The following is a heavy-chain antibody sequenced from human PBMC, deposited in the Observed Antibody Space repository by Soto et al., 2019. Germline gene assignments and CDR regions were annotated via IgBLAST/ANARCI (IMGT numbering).Heavy chain of an antibody. D-gene: IGHD1-1*01. J-gene: IGHJ6*03. CDR2: INSDGSST. CDR3: ARKSELEPHYYYYYMDV. CDR1: GFTFSSYW. Sequence: GGSLRLSCAASGFTFSSYWMHWVRQAPGKGLVWVSRINSDGSSTSYADSVKGRFTISRDNAKNTLYLQMNSLRAEDTAVYYCARKSELEPHYYYYYMDVWGKGTTVTVSS. V-gene: IGHV3-74*01.